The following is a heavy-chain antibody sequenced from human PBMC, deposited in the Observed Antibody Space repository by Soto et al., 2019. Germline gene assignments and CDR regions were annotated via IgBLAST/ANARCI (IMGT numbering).Heavy chain of an antibody. CDR1: GFTFSSYA. J-gene: IGHJ6*02. CDR3: ARDKEIDKTFSYYYGMDV. V-gene: IGHV3-30-3*01. D-gene: IGHD2-21*01. Sequence: GGSLRLSCAASGFTFSSYAMHWVRQAPGKGLEWVAVISYDGSNKYYADSVKGRFTISRDNSKNTLYLQMNSLRAEDKAVYYCARDKEIDKTFSYYYGMDVRCQGITVTVS. CDR2: ISYDGSNK.